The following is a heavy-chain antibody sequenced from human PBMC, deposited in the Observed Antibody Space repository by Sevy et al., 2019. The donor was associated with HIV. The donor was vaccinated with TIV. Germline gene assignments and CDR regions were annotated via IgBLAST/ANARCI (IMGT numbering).Heavy chain of an antibody. V-gene: IGHV3-48*01. CDR2: ISSSSSTI. CDR3: ARDHSPVIVVVVAANYGMDV. CDR1: GFTFSSYS. D-gene: IGHD2-15*01. J-gene: IGHJ6*02. Sequence: GGYLRLSCAASGFTFSSYSMNWVRQAPGKGLERVSYISSSSSTIYYADSVKGRFTISRDNAKNSLYLQMNSLRAGDTAVYYCARDHSPVIVVVVAANYGMDVWGQGTTVTVSS.